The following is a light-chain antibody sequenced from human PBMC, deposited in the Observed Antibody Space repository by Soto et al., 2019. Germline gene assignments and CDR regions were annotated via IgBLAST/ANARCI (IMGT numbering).Light chain of an antibody. CDR1: SSDVGGHDY. CDR2: EVS. CDR3: ASYAGSNDFYL. V-gene: IGLV2-8*01. J-gene: IGLJ1*01. Sequence: QSALTQPPSASGSPGQSVTISCTGTSSDVGGHDYVSWYQQHPGKAPKLMTYEVSKRPSGVPDRFSGSKSGNTATLTVSGLQAEDDADYYCASYAGSNDFYLFGTGTKVTVL.